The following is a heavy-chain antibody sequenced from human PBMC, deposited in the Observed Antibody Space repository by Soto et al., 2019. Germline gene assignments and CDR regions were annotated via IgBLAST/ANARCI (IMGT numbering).Heavy chain of an antibody. J-gene: IGHJ4*02. CDR1: GFTFDTFA. V-gene: IGHV3-23*01. CDR2: ISGLGGYT. D-gene: IGHD2-8*01. Sequence: EVQLLESGGDLVQPGGSLRLSCAASGFTFDTFAMSWVRQTPGKGLEWVSAISGLGGYTYYADSVEGRFTISRDNSKNTLYLQMNSLRVEDTATYYCAKGNGASRPDYFDYWGRGTLVTVSS. CDR3: AKGNGASRPDYFDY.